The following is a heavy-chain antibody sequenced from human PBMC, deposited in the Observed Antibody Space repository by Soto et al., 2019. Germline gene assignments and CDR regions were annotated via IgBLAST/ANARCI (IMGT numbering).Heavy chain of an antibody. CDR3: ARDSRIVVVTAIPAFDY. CDR1: GYTFTSYG. CDR2: ISAYNGNT. Sequence: QVQLVQSGAEVKKPGASVKVSCKASGYTFTSYGISWVRQAPGQGLEWMGWISAYNGNTNYAQKLQGRVTMTTDTSSSTAYMELRSLRSDDTAVYYCARDSRIVVVTAIPAFDYWGQGTLVTVSS. D-gene: IGHD2-21*02. J-gene: IGHJ4*02. V-gene: IGHV1-18*01.